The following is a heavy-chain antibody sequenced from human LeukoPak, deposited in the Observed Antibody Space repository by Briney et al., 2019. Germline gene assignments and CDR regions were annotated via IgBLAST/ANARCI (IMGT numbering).Heavy chain of an antibody. CDR1: GGSISGYY. CDR3: ARGRSSSWSSFDY. CDR2: IYNNGRT. V-gene: IGHV4-4*09. Sequence: PSETLSLTCTVSGGSISGYYWSWIRQPPGKGLEWIGYIYNNGRTYYNPSLKSRVTISVDTSKNLFSLKVSSVTAADAAVYYCARGRSSSWSSFDYWGQGTLVTVSS. D-gene: IGHD6-13*01. J-gene: IGHJ4*02.